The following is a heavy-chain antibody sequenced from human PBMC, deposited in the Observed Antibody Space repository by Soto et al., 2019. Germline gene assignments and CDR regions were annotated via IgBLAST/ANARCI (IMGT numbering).Heavy chain of an antibody. D-gene: IGHD2-21*01. CDR3: ARGRIVASIHDAVEI. Sequence: QGQLLQSGDEVKKPGASVRVSCRASGYDFTSYGISWVRQAPGQGLEWVSWISAYNGKRDTDQKFQGRVTMTLDTSTATAHMELGDLTSGDTAVYYCARGRIVASIHDAVEIWSQGTMVAVSS. V-gene: IGHV1-18*01. J-gene: IGHJ3*02. CDR1: GYDFTSYG. CDR2: ISAYNGKR.